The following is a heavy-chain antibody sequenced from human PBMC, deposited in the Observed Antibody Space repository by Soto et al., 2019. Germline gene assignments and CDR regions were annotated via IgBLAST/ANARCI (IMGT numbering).Heavy chain of an antibody. Sequence: GGSLRLSCAAAGFTFRNHAFHWVRQAPGKGLEWVAAISYDGNTQYYADSVKGRLTISRDDSKNMLYLQMNSLTAEDTAVYYCASIVVQVSVNDAMEVWGQGTTVTVS. CDR2: ISYDGNTQ. V-gene: IGHV3-30-3*01. CDR1: GFTFRNHA. J-gene: IGHJ6*02. CDR3: ASIVVQVSVNDAMEV. D-gene: IGHD2-15*01.